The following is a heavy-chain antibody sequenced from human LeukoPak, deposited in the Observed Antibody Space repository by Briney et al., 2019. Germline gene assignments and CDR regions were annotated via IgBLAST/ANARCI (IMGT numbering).Heavy chain of an antibody. V-gene: IGHV1-18*01. CDR3: ASSEHYYYYMDV. CDR2: ISAYNGNT. CDR1: GYTFTTYA. D-gene: IGHD6-25*01. Sequence: ASVKVSCKASGYTFTTYAMNWVRQAPGQGLEWMGWISAYNGNTNYAQKLQGRVTMTTDTSTSTAYMELRSLRSDDTAVYYCASSEHYYYYMDVWGKGTTVTVSS. J-gene: IGHJ6*03.